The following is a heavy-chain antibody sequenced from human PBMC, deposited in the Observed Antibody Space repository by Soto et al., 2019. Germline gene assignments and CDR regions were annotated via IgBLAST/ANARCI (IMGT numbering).Heavy chain of an antibody. CDR3: TRAAYRFDFVWGRNDAFDI. J-gene: IGHJ3*02. D-gene: IGHD3-16*01. Sequence: QVQLVQSGPEVKKPGASVKVSCKASGYSFTDYGIGWVRQAPGQGLEGVGWTRAYNNNPNYAKSLQGRVNVTTDTSTSMAYMELTSLRSDDTAVYYCTRAAYRFDFVWGRNDAFDIWGQGTLVIVSS. V-gene: IGHV1-18*01. CDR2: TRAYNNNP. CDR1: GYSFTDYG.